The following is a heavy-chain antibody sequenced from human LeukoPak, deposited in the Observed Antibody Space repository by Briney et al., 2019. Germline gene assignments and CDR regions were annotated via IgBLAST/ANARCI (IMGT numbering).Heavy chain of an antibody. CDR3: ARGSRDGYGMFDP. V-gene: IGHV3-66*01. Sequence: GGSLRLSCAASGITVSSNYMSWVRQAPGKGLEWVSVIYSGGSTYYADSVKGRFTISRDNSKNTLYLQMNSLRTEDTAVYYCARGSRDGYGMFDPWGQGTLVTVSS. CDR2: IYSGGST. J-gene: IGHJ5*02. D-gene: IGHD5-24*01. CDR1: GITVSSNY.